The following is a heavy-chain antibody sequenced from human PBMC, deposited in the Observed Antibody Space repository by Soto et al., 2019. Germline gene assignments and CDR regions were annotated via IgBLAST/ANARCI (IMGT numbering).Heavy chain of an antibody. CDR1: GFTFSSYA. CDR2: ISGSGGST. Sequence: GGSLRLSCAASGFTFSSYAMSWVRQAPGKGLEWVSAISGSGGSTYYADSEKGRFTISRDNSKNTLYLQMNSLRAEDTAVYYCAKGVDYGDREPFDYWGQGTLVTVSS. J-gene: IGHJ4*02. CDR3: AKGVDYGDREPFDY. V-gene: IGHV3-23*01. D-gene: IGHD4-17*01.